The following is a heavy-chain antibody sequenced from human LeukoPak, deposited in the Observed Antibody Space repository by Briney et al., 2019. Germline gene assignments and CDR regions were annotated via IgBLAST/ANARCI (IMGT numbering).Heavy chain of an antibody. CDR1: GYTFTSYD. Sequence: GASVTVSCKASGYTFTSYDFNWVRQATGQRPERMGWMSPNSGDTGYAQKFQDRVTMTRNTSISTAYMELSSLGSDDTAVYYCARGPPNWGYDYWGPGTLVTVSS. CDR2: MSPNSGDT. J-gene: IGHJ4*02. V-gene: IGHV1-8*01. D-gene: IGHD7-27*01. CDR3: ARGPPNWGYDY.